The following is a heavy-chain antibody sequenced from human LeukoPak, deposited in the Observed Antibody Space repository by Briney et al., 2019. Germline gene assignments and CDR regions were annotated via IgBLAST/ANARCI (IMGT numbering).Heavy chain of an antibody. J-gene: IGHJ3*02. V-gene: IGHV4-59*11. CDR1: GGSISTHF. D-gene: IGHD3-22*01. CDR2: IYYTGTS. Sequence: PSETLSLTCTVSGGSISTHFWTWLRQPPGKGLEFIGNIYYTGTSNYNPSLKSRVTMSIDTAKNQFSLNLSSVTAADTAVYYCARDLNYYDGSTYYDAFDIWGQGTLVTVSS. CDR3: ARDLNYYDGSTYYDAFDI.